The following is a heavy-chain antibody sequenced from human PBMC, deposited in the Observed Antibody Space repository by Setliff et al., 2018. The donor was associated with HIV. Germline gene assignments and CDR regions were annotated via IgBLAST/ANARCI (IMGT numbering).Heavy chain of an antibody. Sequence: PSETLSLTCTVSGGSISSYYWSWIRQPPGKGLEWIGYIYTSGSTNYNPSLKSRVTISVDTSKNQFSLKLSSVTAADTAVYYCARDRSTWNYGKNYMDVWGKGTTVTVSS. J-gene: IGHJ6*03. D-gene: IGHD1-7*01. CDR1: GGSISSYY. CDR3: ARDRSTWNYGKNYMDV. V-gene: IGHV4-4*08. CDR2: IYTSGST.